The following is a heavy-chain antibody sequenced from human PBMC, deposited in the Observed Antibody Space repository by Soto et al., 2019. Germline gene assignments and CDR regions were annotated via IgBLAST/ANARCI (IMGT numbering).Heavy chain of an antibody. Sequence: ASVKVSCKASGYTFTSYAMHWVRQAPGQRLEWMGRINAGNGNTKYSQKFQGRVTITRDTSASTAYMELSSLRSEDTAVYYCARVFQQWLVGVLGYWGQGTLVTVSS. CDR2: INAGNGNT. V-gene: IGHV1-3*01. CDR3: ARVFQQWLVGVLGY. CDR1: GYTFTSYA. J-gene: IGHJ4*02. D-gene: IGHD6-19*01.